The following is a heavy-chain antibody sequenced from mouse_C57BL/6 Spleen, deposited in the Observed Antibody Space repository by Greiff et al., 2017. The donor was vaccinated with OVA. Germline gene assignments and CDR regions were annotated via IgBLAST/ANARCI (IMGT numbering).Heavy chain of an antibody. CDR1: GYTFTSYW. CDR2: IDPSDSYT. D-gene: IGHD1-1*01. J-gene: IGHJ4*01. V-gene: IGHV1-69*01. CDR3: ARNYGSSYYYYAMDY. Sequence: VQLQQSGAELVMPGASVKLSCKASGYTFTSYWMHWVKQRPGQGLEWIGEIDPSDSYTNYNQKFKGKSTLTVDKSSSTAYMQLSSLTSEDSAVYYCARNYGSSYYYYAMDYWGQGTSVTVSS.